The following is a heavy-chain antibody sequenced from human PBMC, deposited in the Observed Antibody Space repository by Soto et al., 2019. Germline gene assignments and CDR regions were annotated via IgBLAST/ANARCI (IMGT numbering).Heavy chain of an antibody. CDR3: ASDAELKRYNWNYGNHYYFEY. J-gene: IGHJ4*02. D-gene: IGHD1-7*01. CDR2: ISAHNGNT. V-gene: IGHV1-18*01. CDR1: GYTFTSYG. Sequence: ASVKVSCKASGYTFTSYGISWVRQAPGQVLEWMGWISAHNGNTNYAQKLQGRVTMTTDKATSTTYMELRSLRSDDTAVYYCASDAELKRYNWNYGNHYYFEYWGQGTMVTVSS.